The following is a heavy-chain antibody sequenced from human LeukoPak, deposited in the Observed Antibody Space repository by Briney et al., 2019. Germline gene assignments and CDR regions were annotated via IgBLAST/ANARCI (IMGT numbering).Heavy chain of an antibody. CDR1: GSTFSSYG. J-gene: IGHJ4*02. V-gene: IGHV3-23*01. CDR2: ISGSGGST. CDR3: AKSELYTPYYFDY. D-gene: IGHD2-2*02. Sequence: LPGGSLRLSCAASGSTFSSYGMSWVRQAPGKGLEWVSAISGSGGSTYYADSVKGRFTISRDNSKNTLYLQMNSLRAEDTAVYYCAKSELYTPYYFDYWGQGTLVTVSS.